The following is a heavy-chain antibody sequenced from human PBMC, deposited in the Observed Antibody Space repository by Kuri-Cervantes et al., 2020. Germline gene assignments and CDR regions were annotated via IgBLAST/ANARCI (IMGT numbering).Heavy chain of an antibody. CDR3: ARRDYGDYAFAFDI. V-gene: IGHV4-61*01. J-gene: IGHJ3*02. CDR2: INHSGST. Sequence: SETLSLTCTVSGDSVSSGSYYWSWIRQPPGKGLEWIGEINHSGSTNYSPSLKSRVAISVDTSKNQFSLKLSSVTAADTAVYYCARRDYGDYAFAFDIWGQGTMVTVSS. D-gene: IGHD4-17*01. CDR1: GDSVSSGSYY.